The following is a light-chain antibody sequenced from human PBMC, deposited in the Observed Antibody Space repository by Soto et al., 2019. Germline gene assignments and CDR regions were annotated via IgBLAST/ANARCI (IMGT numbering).Light chain of an antibody. CDR1: QSISNW. J-gene: IGKJ4*01. Sequence: DIQMTQSPSTLSASVGDRVTITCRASQSISNWLAWYQQKPGKAPKLLIYKASSLESGVPSRFSGSGSGTEFTLTINGLQPDDFATYYCQQYNSSFGGGTKVEIK. V-gene: IGKV1-5*03. CDR3: QQYNSS. CDR2: KAS.